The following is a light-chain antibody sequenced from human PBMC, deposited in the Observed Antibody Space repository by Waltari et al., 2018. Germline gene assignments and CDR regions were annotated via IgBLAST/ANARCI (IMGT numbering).Light chain of an antibody. V-gene: IGLV2-8*01. CDR2: EVT. CDR1: SSDVGAYDR. Sequence: QSALTQPPSASGSPGQSVTIPCTGTSSDVGAYDRLTWYQRHPGKAPKLVIYEVTKRPSGVPDRFSGSKSGNTASLAISGLQSGDESYYYCAVWVDSMNAVVFGGGTNLTVL. CDR3: AVWVDSMNAVV. J-gene: IGLJ2*01.